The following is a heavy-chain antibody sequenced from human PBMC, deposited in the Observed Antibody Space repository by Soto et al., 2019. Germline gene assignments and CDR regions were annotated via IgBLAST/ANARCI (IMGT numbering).Heavy chain of an antibody. CDR3: ARERPDGARLDP. D-gene: IGHD6-6*01. V-gene: IGHV4-4*02. CDR2: IYHSGST. CDR1: CGSISSSNW. Sequence: SETLSLTCAVSCGSISSSNWWSWVRQPPGKGLEWIGEIYHSGSTNYNPSLKSRVTISVDKSKNQFSLKLSSVTAADTAVYYCARERPDGARLDPWGQGTLVTVSS. J-gene: IGHJ5*02.